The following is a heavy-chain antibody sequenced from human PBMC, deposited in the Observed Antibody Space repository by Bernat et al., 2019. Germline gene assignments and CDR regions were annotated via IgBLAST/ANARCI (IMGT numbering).Heavy chain of an antibody. D-gene: IGHD2-2*01. J-gene: IGHJ6*02. Sequence: QLQLQESGPGLVKPSETLSLTCTVSGGSISSSSYYWGWIRQPPGKGLEWIGSIYYSGRTYYNPSLKSRVTISVDTSKNQFSLKLSSVTAADTAVYYCARQHCSSTSCYVGANYYGMDVWGQGTTVTVSS. V-gene: IGHV4-39*01. CDR3: ARQHCSSTSCYVGANYYGMDV. CDR1: GGSISSSSYY. CDR2: IYYSGRT.